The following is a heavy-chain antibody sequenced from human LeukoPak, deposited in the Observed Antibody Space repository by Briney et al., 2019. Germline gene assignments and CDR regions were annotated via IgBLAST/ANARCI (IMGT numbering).Heavy chain of an antibody. Sequence: PGGSLRLSCAASGFTFSSYGMHWVRQAPGKGLEWVAFIRYDGSNKYYADSVKGRFTISRDNSKNTLYLQMNSLRAEDTAVYYCAKDGARRVVVPAAKDYWGQGILVTVSS. CDR1: GFTFSSYG. CDR3: AKDGARRVVVPAAKDY. D-gene: IGHD2-2*01. J-gene: IGHJ4*02. V-gene: IGHV3-30*02. CDR2: IRYDGSNK.